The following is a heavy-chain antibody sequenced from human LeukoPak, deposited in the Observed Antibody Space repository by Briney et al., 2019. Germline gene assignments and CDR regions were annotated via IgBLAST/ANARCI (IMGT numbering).Heavy chain of an antibody. V-gene: IGHV1-2*06. CDR1: GYTFSGYF. Sequence: ASVKVSCKASGYTFSGYFIHWVRQAPGQGLEWMGRINPGSGDTEFAQKFQGRVTMTRDTSISTAYMEVSRLTSDDTAIYYCARDLSSTPNWELDHWGQGTLVTVSS. D-gene: IGHD7-27*01. J-gene: IGHJ4*02. CDR3: ARDLSSTPNWELDH. CDR2: INPGSGDT.